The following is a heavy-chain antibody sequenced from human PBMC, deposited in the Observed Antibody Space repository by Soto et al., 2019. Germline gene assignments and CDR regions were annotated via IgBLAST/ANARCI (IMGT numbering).Heavy chain of an antibody. J-gene: IGHJ3*02. CDR3: ARTPGLRRPDDGFDI. CDR2: ISSSSSGI. CDR1: GFTFSTYT. D-gene: IGHD4-17*01. V-gene: IGHV3-48*02. Sequence: PGGSLRLSCAASGFTFSTYTMIWVSQAPGKGLEWVSSISSSSSGIDYTDSVKGRFTISRDNARNSLYLQMNSLRDEDTAVYYCARTPGLRRPDDGFDIWGQGTTVTVS.